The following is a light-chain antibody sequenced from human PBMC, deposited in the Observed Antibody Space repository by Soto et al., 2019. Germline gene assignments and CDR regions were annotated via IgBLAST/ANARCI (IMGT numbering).Light chain of an antibody. V-gene: IGKV3-15*01. CDR2: DAT. CDR1: QSISSN. CDR3: QQYDTWIT. Sequence: DIVMTQSPVTLSVSPGDTATLSCRASQSISSNLAWYQHKPGQAPRLLIHDATTRATGIPARFSGSGSGTEFTLTISSLQSEDFAVYYCQQYDTWITFGGGTKVQIK. J-gene: IGKJ4*01.